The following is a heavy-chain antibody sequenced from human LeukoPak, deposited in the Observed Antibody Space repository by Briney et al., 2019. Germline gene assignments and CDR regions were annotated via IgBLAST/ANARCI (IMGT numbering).Heavy chain of an antibody. CDR1: GFTFSSYW. CDR3: ASTGVVPAAFDY. J-gene: IGHJ4*02. V-gene: IGHV3-7*01. CDR2: IKQDGSEK. D-gene: IGHD2-2*01. Sequence: GGSLRLSCAASGFTFSSYWMSWVRQAPGKGLEWVANIKQDGSEKYYVDSVKGRFTISRDNAKYSLYLQMNSLRAEDTAVYYCASTGVVPAAFDYWGQGTLVTVSS.